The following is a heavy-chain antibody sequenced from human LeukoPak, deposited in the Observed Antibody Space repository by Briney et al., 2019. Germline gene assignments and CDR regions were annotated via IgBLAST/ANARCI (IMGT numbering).Heavy chain of an antibody. Sequence: ASVKVSCKASGYTFTGYYMHWVRQAPGQGLEWVGWINPNSGGTNYAQKFQGRVTLTRDTSISTAYMELSRLRSDDTAVYYCARGGGYDSGYYYYYYGMDVWGQGTTVTVSS. V-gene: IGHV1-2*02. CDR1: GYTFTGYY. CDR3: ARGGGYDSGYYYYYYGMDV. CDR2: INPNSGGT. J-gene: IGHJ6*02. D-gene: IGHD5-12*01.